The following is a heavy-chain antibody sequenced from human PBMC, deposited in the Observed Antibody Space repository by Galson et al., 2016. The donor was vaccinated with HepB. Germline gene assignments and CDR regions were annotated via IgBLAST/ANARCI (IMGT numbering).Heavy chain of an antibody. D-gene: IGHD4-11*01. V-gene: IGHV1-18*04. CDR1: GYTFNTFG. Sequence: SVKVSCKASGYTFNTFGISWERQTPGQGFEWLGWISNYSGNTNYAQKLQGRVTMTRDTSTSTAYMELRSLTSDDTAIYYCARDKDYTLDYWGQGTLVTVSS. CDR3: ARDKDYTLDY. J-gene: IGHJ4*02. CDR2: ISNYSGNT.